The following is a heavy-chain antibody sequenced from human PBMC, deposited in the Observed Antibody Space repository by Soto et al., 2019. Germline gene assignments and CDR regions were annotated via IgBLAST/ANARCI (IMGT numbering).Heavy chain of an antibody. V-gene: IGHV4-34*01. CDR2: INHSGST. CDR3: ARGRIVVVPDARHNWFDP. Sequence: QVQLQQWGAGLLKPSETLSLTCAVNGGSFSGYYWSWIRQPPGQGLEWIGEINHSGSTNYNPSLKSPVTISVDKSNNQFSLKLSSVTAADTAVSYCARGRIVVVPDARHNWFDPWGQGTLVTVSS. D-gene: IGHD2-2*01. J-gene: IGHJ5*02. CDR1: GGSFSGYY.